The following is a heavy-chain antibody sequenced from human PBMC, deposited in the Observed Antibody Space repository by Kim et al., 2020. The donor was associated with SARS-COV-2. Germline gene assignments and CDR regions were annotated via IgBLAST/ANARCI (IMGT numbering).Heavy chain of an antibody. CDR3: ASWGVYCSGGSCYSVNDY. D-gene: IGHD2-15*01. J-gene: IGHJ4*02. Sequence: KGRFTISEDNAKNPVYLQMNSLRAEDTAVYYCASWGVYCSGGSCYSVNDYWGQGTLVTVSS. V-gene: IGHV3-74*01.